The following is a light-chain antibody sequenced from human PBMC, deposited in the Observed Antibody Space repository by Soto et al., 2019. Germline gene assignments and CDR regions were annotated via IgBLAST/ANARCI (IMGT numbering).Light chain of an antibody. CDR2: EVN. CDR3: ASFRSGTILV. V-gene: IGLV2-14*01. J-gene: IGLJ1*01. CDR1: RSDIGDSNF. Sequence: QSVLTQPASVSGSPGQSATISCTGPRSDIGDSNFISWYQHSPGKAPRLLIYEVNNRPSGVSKRFSGSKAGNTAPLTISGLLDDDEADYFCASFRSGTILVFGSGTKVTVL.